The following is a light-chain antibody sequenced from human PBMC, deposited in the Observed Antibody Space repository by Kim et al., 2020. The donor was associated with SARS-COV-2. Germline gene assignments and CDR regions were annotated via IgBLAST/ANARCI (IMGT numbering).Light chain of an antibody. CDR2: HNS. J-gene: IGLJ2*01. Sequence: VAAGHTANFIRSGHNLGEKFVSWYQHTPGQAPMLVIYHNSKRPSGIPERFSGSSSGDTATLTISGTQSMDEADYYCQTWDNNAGVVFGGGTQLTVL. CDR1: NLGEKF. CDR3: QTWDNNAGVV. V-gene: IGLV3-1*01.